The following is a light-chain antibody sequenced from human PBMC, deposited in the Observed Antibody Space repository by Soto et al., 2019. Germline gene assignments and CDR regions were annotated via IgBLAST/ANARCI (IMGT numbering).Light chain of an antibody. V-gene: IGKV3-20*01. CDR3: QQYGSSPRT. Sequence: EIVLTQSPGTLSLSPGERATLSCRASQSVSSSYLAWYQQKPGQTPRLVMYGATSRAPGIPDRFSGSGSGTDFTLIISRLEPEDFAVYYCQQYGSSPRTFGQGTKVEIK. CDR2: GAT. J-gene: IGKJ1*01. CDR1: QSVSSSY.